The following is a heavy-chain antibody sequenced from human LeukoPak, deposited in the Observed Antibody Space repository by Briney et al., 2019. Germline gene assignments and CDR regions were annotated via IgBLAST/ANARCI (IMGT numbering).Heavy chain of an antibody. CDR1: RFTFSSYA. CDR3: ARARNYYDSSGYPHYYFDY. V-gene: IGHV3-23*01. CDR2: ISASGDST. Sequence: PGGSLRLSCAASRFTFSSYAMSWVRQAPGKGLEWVSVISASGDSTSYADSVKGRFTISRDNAKNSLYLQMNSLRAEDTALYHCARARNYYDSSGYPHYYFDYWGQGTLVTVSS. J-gene: IGHJ4*02. D-gene: IGHD3-22*01.